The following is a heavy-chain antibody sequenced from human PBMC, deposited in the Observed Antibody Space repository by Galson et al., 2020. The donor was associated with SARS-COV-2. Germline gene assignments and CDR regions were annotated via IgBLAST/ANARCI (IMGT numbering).Heavy chain of an antibody. D-gene: IGHD3-3*01. CDR1: GGPISSGGYY. Sequence: SETLSLTCTVSGGPISSGGYYWSWIRQHPGKGLEWIGYIYYSGSTYYNPSLKSRVTISVDTSKNQFSLKLSSVTAADTAVYYCARALRITIFGVVNWFDPWGQGTLVTVSS. CDR2: IYYSGST. J-gene: IGHJ5*02. CDR3: ARALRITIFGVVNWFDP. V-gene: IGHV4-31*03.